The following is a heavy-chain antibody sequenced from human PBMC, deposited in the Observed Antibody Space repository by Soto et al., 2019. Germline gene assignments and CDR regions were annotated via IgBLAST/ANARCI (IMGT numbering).Heavy chain of an antibody. CDR2: ISAYNGNT. V-gene: IGHV1-18*04. CDR3: ARDQGATTAFDY. J-gene: IGHJ4*02. CDR1: GYTFRSYG. Sequence: RASVKVSCKASGYTFRSYGISWVRQAPGQGLEWMGWISAYNGNTNYAQKLQGRVTMTTDTSTTTAYMELRSLRSDDTAVYYCARDQGATTAFDYWGQGTLVTVSS. D-gene: IGHD1-26*01.